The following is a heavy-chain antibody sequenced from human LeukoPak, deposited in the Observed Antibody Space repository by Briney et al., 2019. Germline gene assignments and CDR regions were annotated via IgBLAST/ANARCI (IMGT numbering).Heavy chain of an antibody. CDR1: GFTFSSYA. V-gene: IGHV3-23*01. D-gene: IGHD5-12*01. CDR2: ISGSGGST. Sequence: GGSLRLSCAASGFTFSSYAMSGVRQAPGKGLEGVSAISGSGGSTYSADSVKGRFTISRDNSKNTLYLQMNSLRAEDTAVYYCAKEDNGYDLDYWGQGTLVTVSS. J-gene: IGHJ4*02. CDR3: AKEDNGYDLDY.